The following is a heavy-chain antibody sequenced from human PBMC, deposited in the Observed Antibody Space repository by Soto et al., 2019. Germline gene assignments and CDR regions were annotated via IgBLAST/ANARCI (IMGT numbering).Heavy chain of an antibody. Sequence: LRLSCAASGFTFSSYSMNWVRQAPGKGLEWVSSISSSSSYIYYADSVKGRFTISRDNAKNSLYLQMNSLRAEDTAVYYCAAAYCGGDCYLAYYGMDVWGQGTTVTVSS. CDR2: ISSSSSYI. CDR1: GFTFSSYS. CDR3: AAAYCGGDCYLAYYGMDV. J-gene: IGHJ6*02. D-gene: IGHD2-21*02. V-gene: IGHV3-21*01.